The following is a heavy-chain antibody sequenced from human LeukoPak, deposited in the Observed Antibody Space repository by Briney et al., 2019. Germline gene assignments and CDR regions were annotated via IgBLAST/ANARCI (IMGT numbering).Heavy chain of an antibody. D-gene: IGHD3-22*01. CDR1: GGTFSSYA. CDR2: IIPIFGTA. CDR3: ARTNYYDSSGYQGAGTYYYGMDV. Sequence: SVKVSCKASGGTFSSYAISWVRQAPGQGLEWMGGIIPIFGTANYAQKFQGRVTITADKFTSTAYMEVSSLRSEDTAVYYCARTNYYDSSGYQGAGTYYYGMDVWGQGTTVTVSS. J-gene: IGHJ6*02. V-gene: IGHV1-69*06.